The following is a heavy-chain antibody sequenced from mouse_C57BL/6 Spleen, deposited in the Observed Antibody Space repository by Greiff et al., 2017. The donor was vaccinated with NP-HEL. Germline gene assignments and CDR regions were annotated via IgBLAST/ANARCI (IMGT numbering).Heavy chain of an antibody. CDR3: ARIARGSSYNYAMDY. CDR2: IWWDADK. Sequence: QVTLKESGPGILQPSQTLSLTCSFSGFSLSTFGMGVGWIRQPSGKGLEWLAHIWWDADKYYNPALKSRLTISKDTSKNQVFLKIANVDTADTATYYCARIARGSSYNYAMDYWGQGTSVTVSS. V-gene: IGHV8-8*01. J-gene: IGHJ4*01. D-gene: IGHD1-1*01. CDR1: GFSLSTFGMG.